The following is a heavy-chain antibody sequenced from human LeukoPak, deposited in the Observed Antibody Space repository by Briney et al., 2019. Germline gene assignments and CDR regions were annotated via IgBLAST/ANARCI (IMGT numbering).Heavy chain of an antibody. Sequence: SQTLSLTCTVSGGSISSSSSYWGWILQPPGKVLEGIGSSSYTGSTCDNPSLKRRDTISVTTSKNQFSLKLRSVTAADTAVYYCARVLAAAAHFDYWGQGTLVTASS. CDR1: GGSISSSSSY. D-gene: IGHD6-13*01. CDR2: SSYTGST. CDR3: ARVLAAAAHFDY. V-gene: IGHV4-39*01. J-gene: IGHJ4*02.